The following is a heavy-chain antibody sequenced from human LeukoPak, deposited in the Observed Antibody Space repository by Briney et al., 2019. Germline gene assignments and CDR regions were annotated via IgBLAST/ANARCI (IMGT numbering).Heavy chain of an antibody. J-gene: IGHJ4*02. CDR2: IYTSGST. CDR1: GGSFSGYH. Sequence: SETLSLTCGVHGGSFSGYHWSWIRQPAGKGLEWIGRIYTSGSTNYNPSLKSRVTMSVDTSKNQFSLKLSSVTAADTAVYYCAREVVATRWDPGFDYWGQGTLVTVSS. CDR3: AREVVATRWDPGFDY. D-gene: IGHD5-12*01. V-gene: IGHV4-4*07.